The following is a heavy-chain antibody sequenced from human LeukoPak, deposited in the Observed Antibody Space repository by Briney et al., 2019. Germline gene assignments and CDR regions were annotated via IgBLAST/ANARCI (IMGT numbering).Heavy chain of an antibody. CDR2: IYTSGST. Sequence: SETLSLTCTVSGGSISSSSYYWSWIRQPAGKGLEWIGRIYTSGSTNYNPSLKSRVTISVDTSKNQFSLKLSSVTAADTAVYYCAREYGSGSGNYYYYYMDVWGKGTTVTISS. CDR3: AREYGSGSGNYYYYYMDV. CDR1: GGSISSSSYY. J-gene: IGHJ6*03. D-gene: IGHD3-10*01. V-gene: IGHV4-61*02.